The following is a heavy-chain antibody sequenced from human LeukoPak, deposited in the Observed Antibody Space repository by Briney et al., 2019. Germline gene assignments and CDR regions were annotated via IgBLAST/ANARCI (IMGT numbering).Heavy chain of an antibody. CDR2: ISSNGGST. CDR1: GFIFSNYA. J-gene: IGHJ3*02. V-gene: IGHV3-64*04. CDR3: AREQGDYVNAFDI. Sequence: GGSLRLSCSASGFIFSNYAMHWVRQAPGKGLEYVSAISSNGGSTYYADSVKGRFTISRDNSKNTLYLQMNTLRAEDTAVYYCAREQGDYVNAFDIWGQGTMVTVSS. D-gene: IGHD4-17*01.